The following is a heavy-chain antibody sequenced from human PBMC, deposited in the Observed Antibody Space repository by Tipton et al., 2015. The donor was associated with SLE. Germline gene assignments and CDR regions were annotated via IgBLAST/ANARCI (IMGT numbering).Heavy chain of an antibody. J-gene: IGHJ4*02. CDR1: GFNFRNFA. V-gene: IGHV3-23*01. D-gene: IGHD2-21*01. CDR2: IGGSGDYT. Sequence: GSLRLSCAVSGFNFRNFAMSWVRLAPGQGLEWVADIGGSGDYTYYPDSVKGRFTISRDNSKNTLYLQMNNLRVEDTALYYCARGPGVVAIGMTFNSWGQGTLVTVSS. CDR3: ARGPGVVAIGMTFNS.